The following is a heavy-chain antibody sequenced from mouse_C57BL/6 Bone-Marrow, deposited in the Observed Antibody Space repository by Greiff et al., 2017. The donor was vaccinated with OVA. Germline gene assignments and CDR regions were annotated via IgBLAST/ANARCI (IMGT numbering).Heavy chain of an antibody. Sequence: EVQLVESGGGLVQPGGSLSLSCAASGFTFTDYYMSWVRQPPGKALEWLGFIRNKANGYTTEYSASVKGRFTISRDNSQSILYLQMNALRAEDSATYYCARLGELGREGDYWGQGTSVTVSS. D-gene: IGHD4-1*01. V-gene: IGHV7-3*01. CDR3: ARLGELGREGDY. CDR1: GFTFTDYY. CDR2: IRNKANGYTT. J-gene: IGHJ4*01.